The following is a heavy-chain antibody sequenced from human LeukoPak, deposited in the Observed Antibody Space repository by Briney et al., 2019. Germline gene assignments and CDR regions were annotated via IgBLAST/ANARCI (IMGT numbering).Heavy chain of an antibody. CDR2: TYYRSKWYN. CDR3: ARETRVISSSWFDY. D-gene: IGHD6-13*01. Sequence: SQTLSLTCAISGESVSSNSAAWNWIRQSPSRGLEWLGRTYYRSKWYNEYAESVKSRITINPDKSKSHFSLQLNSVTPEDTARYYCARETRVISSSWFDYWGQGTLVTVSS. CDR1: GESVSSNSAA. J-gene: IGHJ4*02. V-gene: IGHV6-1*01.